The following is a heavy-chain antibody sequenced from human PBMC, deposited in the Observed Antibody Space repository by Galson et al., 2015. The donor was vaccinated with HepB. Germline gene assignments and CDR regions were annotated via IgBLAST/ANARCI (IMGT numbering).Heavy chain of an antibody. CDR1: GYTFTSYG. CDR3: ARDPRAYGSGSYANAFDI. D-gene: IGHD3-10*01. J-gene: IGHJ3*02. V-gene: IGHV1-18*04. Sequence: SVKVSCKASGYTFTSYGISWVRQAPGQGLEWMGWISAYNGNTNYAQKLQGRVTMTTDTSTSTAYMELRSLRSDDTAVYYCARDPRAYGSGSYANAFDIWGQGTMVTVSS. CDR2: ISAYNGNT.